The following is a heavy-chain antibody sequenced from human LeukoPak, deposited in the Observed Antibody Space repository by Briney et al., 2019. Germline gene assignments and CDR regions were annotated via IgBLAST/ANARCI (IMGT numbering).Heavy chain of an antibody. J-gene: IGHJ6*03. CDR3: ARVDRYHFYLDV. V-gene: IGHV1-69*05. Sequence: SVKVSCKASRGTFRSYSVTWVRQPPGQGLEWMGGIFPIFGTPNYAQKFQGRVKVTTDDATGTAYMELSSLMSEDTAIYYCARVDRYHFYLDVWGKGTPVTVSS. CDR2: IFPIFGTP. CDR1: RGTFRSYS.